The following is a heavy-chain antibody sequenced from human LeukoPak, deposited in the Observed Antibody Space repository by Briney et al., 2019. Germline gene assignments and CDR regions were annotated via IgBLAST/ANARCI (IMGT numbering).Heavy chain of an antibody. Sequence: PSETLSLTCTVSGGSISSGDYYWSWIRQPPGTGLEWIGYIYYSGSTYYNPSLKSRVTISVDTSKNQFSLKLSSVTAADTAAYYCARTHSSSSIYYYSGIDVWGPGTTVIVSS. V-gene: IGHV4-30-4*01. CDR3: ARTHSSSSIYYYSGIDV. J-gene: IGHJ6*02. CDR2: IYYSGST. CDR1: GGSISSGDYY. D-gene: IGHD6-13*01.